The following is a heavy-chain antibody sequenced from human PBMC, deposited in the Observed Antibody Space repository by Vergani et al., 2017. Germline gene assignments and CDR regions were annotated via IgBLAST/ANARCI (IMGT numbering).Heavy chain of an antibody. J-gene: IGHJ4*02. Sequence: EVQLVESGGGLVKPGGSLRLSCAASGFTFSSYSMNWVRQAPGKGLEWVSSISSSSSYICYADSVKGRFTISRDNAKNSLYLQMNSLRAEDTAVYYCARGVPLTLPDYWGQGTLVTVSS. CDR1: GFTFSSYS. CDR2: ISSSSSYI. V-gene: IGHV3-21*01. CDR3: ARGVPLTLPDY. D-gene: IGHD1-14*01.